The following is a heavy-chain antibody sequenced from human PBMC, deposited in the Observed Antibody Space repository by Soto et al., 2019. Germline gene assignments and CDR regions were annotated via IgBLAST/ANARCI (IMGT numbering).Heavy chain of an antibody. CDR1: GFIFSSDT. V-gene: IGHV3-23*01. CDR2: ISGRGDST. Sequence: EVQLLESGGGLIQPGGSLRLSCAPSGFIFSSDTMGWVRQAPGKGLEWVSSISGRGDSTYYADSVKGRFNISRDYSENTLYLQMDNLNAEDTAFYYCEKVRGGFAGGWEYFDHWCQGELVTVSS. CDR3: EKVRGGFAGGWEYFDH. D-gene: IGHD6-19*01. J-gene: IGHJ4*02.